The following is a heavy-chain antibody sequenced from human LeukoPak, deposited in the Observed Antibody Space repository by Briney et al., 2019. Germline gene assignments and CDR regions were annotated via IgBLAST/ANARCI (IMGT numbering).Heavy chain of an antibody. Sequence: GASVKVSCKASGYTFPNYHIHWVRQAPGQGLEWLGIINPNGGSASYVQRFQGRVTMTRDTSTTTVYMELTSLRSEDTAVYYCARDYYYDSSGYYTYYFDYWGQGTQVTVSS. CDR3: ARDYYYDSSGYYTYYFDY. D-gene: IGHD3-22*01. V-gene: IGHV1-46*01. CDR2: INPNGGSA. CDR1: GYTFPNYH. J-gene: IGHJ4*02.